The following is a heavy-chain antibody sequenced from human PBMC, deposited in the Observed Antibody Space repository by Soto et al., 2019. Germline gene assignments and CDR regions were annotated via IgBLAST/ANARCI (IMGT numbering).Heavy chain of an antibody. D-gene: IGHD5-12*01. CDR3: ARDLCGYNEEVCMDV. J-gene: IGHJ6*02. V-gene: IGHV3-30-3*01. CDR1: GFTFSSYA. CDR2: ISYDGSNK. Sequence: PGGSLRLSCAASGFTFSSYAMHWVRQAPGKGLEWVAVISYDGSNKYYADSVKGRFTISRDNSKNTLYLQMNSLRAEDTAVYYCARDLCGYNEEVCMDVWGQGTTVTVSS.